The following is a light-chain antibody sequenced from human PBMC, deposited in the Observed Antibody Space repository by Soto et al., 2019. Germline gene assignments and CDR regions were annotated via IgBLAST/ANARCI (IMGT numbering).Light chain of an antibody. CDR2: LEGSGSY. CDR3: ETWDSNTVV. J-gene: IGLJ2*01. Sequence: QLVLTQSSSASASLGSSVKLTCTLSSGHSSYIIAWHQQQPGKAPRYLMTLEGSGSYNKGSGVPDRFSGSSSGADRYLTISNLQFEDEADYYCETWDSNTVVFGGGTKLTVL. CDR1: SGHSSYI. V-gene: IGLV4-60*02.